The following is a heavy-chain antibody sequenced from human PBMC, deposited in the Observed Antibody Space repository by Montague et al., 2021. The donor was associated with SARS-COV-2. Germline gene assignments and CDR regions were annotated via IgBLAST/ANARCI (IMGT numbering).Heavy chain of an antibody. CDR3: AKVGWYNWNPYDTFDI. V-gene: IGHV3-23*01. CDR1: GFTFSSYA. CDR2: MSGSGDRT. D-gene: IGHD1-20*01. Sequence: SLRLSCAASGFTFSSYAMNWVRQAPGKGLEWVSAMSGSGDRTYHADSVKGRFTISRDNSKNTLSLQMNSLRAEDTAVYYCAKVGWYNWNPYDTFDIWGQGTMVTVSS. J-gene: IGHJ3*02.